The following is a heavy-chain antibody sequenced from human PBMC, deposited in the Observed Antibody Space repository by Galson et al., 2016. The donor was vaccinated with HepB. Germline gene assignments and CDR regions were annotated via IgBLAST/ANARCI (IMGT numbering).Heavy chain of an antibody. V-gene: IGHV3-21*01. CDR3: LRTDPTGNWFDP. Sequence: LRLSCAASGFTFSSYGMNWVRQAPGKGLEWVSSITATSTFIHYADSVKGRFTISRDNAQNSLFLQMNSLRAEDTAVYYCLRTDPTGNWFDPWGQGTLVTVSP. CDR2: ITATSTFI. J-gene: IGHJ5*02. CDR1: GFTFSSYG.